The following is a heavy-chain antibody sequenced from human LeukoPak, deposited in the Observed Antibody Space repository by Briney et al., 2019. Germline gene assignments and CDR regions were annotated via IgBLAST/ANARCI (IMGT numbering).Heavy chain of an antibody. CDR1: GYTFTCYY. CDR2: INPNSGGT. Sequence: ASVKVSCKASGYTFTCYYMHWVRQAPGQGLEWMGWINPNSGGTNYAQKLQGRVTMTTDTSTNTAYMELRSLRSDDTAVYYCARDLYYGSRFDPWGQGTLVTVSS. CDR3: ARDLYYGSRFDP. J-gene: IGHJ5*02. V-gene: IGHV1-2*02. D-gene: IGHD3-10*01.